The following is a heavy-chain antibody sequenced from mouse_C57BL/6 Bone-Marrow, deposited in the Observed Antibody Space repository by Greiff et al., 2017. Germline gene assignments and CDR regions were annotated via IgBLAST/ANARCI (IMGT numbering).Heavy chain of an antibody. J-gene: IGHJ4*01. CDR2: IDPEDGET. V-gene: IGHV14-2*01. CDR1: GFNIKDYY. CDR3: ARGAQATIYYYAMGY. D-gene: IGHD3-2*02. Sequence: VQLQQSGAELVKPGASVKLSCTASGFNIKDYYMPWVKQRPEQGLEWIGRIDPEDGETKYAPKFQGKATITADTSSNTAYLQLSSLTSEDTAVYYWARGAQATIYYYAMGYWGQGTSVTVSS.